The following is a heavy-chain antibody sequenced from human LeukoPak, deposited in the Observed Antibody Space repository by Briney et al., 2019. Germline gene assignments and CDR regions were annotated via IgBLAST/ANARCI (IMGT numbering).Heavy chain of an antibody. CDR2: IKQDGSEK. V-gene: IGHV3-7*01. D-gene: IGHD3-3*01. CDR3: ARDRRYYDFWSGYFNY. CDR1: GFTFSSYS. Sequence: PGGSLRLSCAASGFTFSSYSMNWVRQAPGKGLEWVANIKQDGSEKYYVDSVKGRFTISRDNAKNSLYLQMNSLRAEDTAVYYCARDRRYYDFWSGYFNYWGQGTLVTVSS. J-gene: IGHJ4*02.